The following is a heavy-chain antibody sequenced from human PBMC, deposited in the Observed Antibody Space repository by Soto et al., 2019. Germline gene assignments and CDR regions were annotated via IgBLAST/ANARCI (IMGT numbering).Heavy chain of an antibody. V-gene: IGHV1-2*04. CDR3: ARGDSTDCSNGVCSFFYNHDMDV. D-gene: IGHD2-8*01. J-gene: IGHJ6*02. Sequence: ASVEVSCKASGYSFTDYHIHWVRQAPLQGLEWLGRINPKSGGTSTAQKFQGWVTMTTDTSISTASMELTRLTSDDTAIYYCARGDSTDCSNGVCSFFYNHDMDVWGQGTTVTVSS. CDR1: GYSFTDYH. CDR2: INPKSGGT.